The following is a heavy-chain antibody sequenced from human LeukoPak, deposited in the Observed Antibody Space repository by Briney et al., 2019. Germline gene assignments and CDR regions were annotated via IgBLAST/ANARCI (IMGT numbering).Heavy chain of an antibody. J-gene: IGHJ6*03. CDR1: GGSFSGYY. D-gene: IGHD6-19*01. CDR3: ARHVVGGSGWYAYYYMDV. Sequence: PSETLFLTCAVYGGSFSGYYWSWIRQPPGEGLEWIGEINHSGSTNYNPSLKSRVTISVDTSKNQFSLKLSSVTAADTAVYYCARHVVGGSGWYAYYYMDVWGKGTTVTIPS. V-gene: IGHV4-34*01. CDR2: INHSGST.